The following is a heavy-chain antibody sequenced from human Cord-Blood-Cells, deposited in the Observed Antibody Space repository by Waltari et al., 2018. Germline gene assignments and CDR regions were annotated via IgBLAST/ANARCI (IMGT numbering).Heavy chain of an antibody. CDR1: GGSFSGYY. D-gene: IGHD1-26*01. CDR2: INHSGST. Sequence: QVQLQQWGAGLLKPSETLSLTCAVYGGSFSGYYWSWIRQPPGKGLEWIGEINHSGSTNYHPSRKSRVTISVDTSKNQFSLKLSSVTAADTAVYYCARPRIVGATRAFDIWGQGTMVTVSS. CDR3: ARPRIVGATRAFDI. V-gene: IGHV4-34*01. J-gene: IGHJ3*02.